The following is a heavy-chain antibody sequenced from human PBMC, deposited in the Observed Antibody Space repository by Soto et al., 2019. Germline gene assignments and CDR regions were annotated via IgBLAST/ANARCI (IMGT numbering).Heavy chain of an antibody. J-gene: IGHJ4*02. V-gene: IGHV1-46*01. CDR2: LNPSGGST. CDR3: AGGNSFDLTPRF. D-gene: IGHD5-12*01. Sequence: QVQLVQSGTEVKKPGASVKVACKASGYTVTTYYIHWVRQAPGQGLEWMGTLNPSGGSTSYAHKFQGRVAMTRDTSTRTGYMDLSNLRPDDTAVYYFAGGNSFDLTPRFWGQGTLVTVSS. CDR1: GYTVTTYY.